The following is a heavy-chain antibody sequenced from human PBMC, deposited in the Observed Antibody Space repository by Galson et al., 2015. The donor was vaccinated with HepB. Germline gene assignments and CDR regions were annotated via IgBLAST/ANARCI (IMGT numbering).Heavy chain of an antibody. D-gene: IGHD2-15*01. V-gene: IGHV3-23*01. CDR3: AKDQWYGVVVVAATIDY. CDR1: GFTFSSYA. Sequence: SLRLSCAASGFTFSSYAMSWVRQTPGKGLEWVSAISGSGGSTYYADSVKGRFTISRDNSKNTLYLQMNSLRAEDTAVYYCAKDQWYGVVVVAATIDYWGQGTLVTVSS. CDR2: ISGSGGST. J-gene: IGHJ4*02.